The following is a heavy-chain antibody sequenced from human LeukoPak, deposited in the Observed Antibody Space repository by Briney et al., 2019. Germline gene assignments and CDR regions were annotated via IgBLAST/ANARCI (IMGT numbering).Heavy chain of an antibody. Sequence: SETLSLTCTVSGDSISTRDYYWGWIRQPPGKELEWIGSIYYSGRTYYKSSLKSRVTMSVDTSMNQFSLKLSSVTAADTAVYYCARRPSRGYYYGSGSYLFRNGFDYWGQGTLVTVSS. CDR1: GDSISTRDYY. V-gene: IGHV4-39*01. J-gene: IGHJ4*02. CDR2: IYYSGRT. CDR3: ARRPSRGYYYGSGSYLFRNGFDY. D-gene: IGHD3-10*01.